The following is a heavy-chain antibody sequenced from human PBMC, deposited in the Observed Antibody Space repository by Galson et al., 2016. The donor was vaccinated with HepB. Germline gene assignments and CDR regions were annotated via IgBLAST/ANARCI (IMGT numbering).Heavy chain of an antibody. CDR2: INQDGSET. CDR1: GFTFSDHY. D-gene: IGHD1-26*01. Sequence: SLRLSCAASGFTFSDHYMDWVRQAPGKGLEWVANINQDGSETYYLDSVKGRFTISRDNAKNSLYLQMNSLRGEDTAVYYCARGWRTYYRYFEHWGQGALVSVSS. CDR3: ARGWRTYYRYFEH. J-gene: IGHJ1*01. V-gene: IGHV3-7*01.